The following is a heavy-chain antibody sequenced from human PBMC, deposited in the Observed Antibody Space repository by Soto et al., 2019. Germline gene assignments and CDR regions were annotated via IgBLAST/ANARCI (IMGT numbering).Heavy chain of an antibody. CDR3: ARQCGGDCYQNDAFDI. CDR2: IYYSGST. D-gene: IGHD2-21*02. V-gene: IGHV4-39*01. CDR1: GGSLSRKRYY. J-gene: IGHJ3*02. Sequence: XGSLSFPGIVSGGSLSRKRYYWGWIRQPPGKGLEWIGSIYYSGSTYYNPSLKSRVTISVDTSKKQFSLKLRSVTAADTAVYYCARQCGGDCYQNDAFDICGQGTMVTGSS.